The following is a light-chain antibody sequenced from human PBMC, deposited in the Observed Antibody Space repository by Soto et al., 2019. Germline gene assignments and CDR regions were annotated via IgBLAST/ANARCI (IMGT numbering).Light chain of an antibody. CDR3: QQRHMWPIT. Sequence: EVVLTQSPVTLSLSPGERATLSCRASQSFRGLLAWYQQKPGQAPRLLIYDAYNRATGIPPRFSGSGSGTDFTLTISSLEPEDSAVYYGQQRHMWPITFGQGTRLEMK. CDR1: QSFRGL. CDR2: DAY. V-gene: IGKV3-11*01. J-gene: IGKJ5*01.